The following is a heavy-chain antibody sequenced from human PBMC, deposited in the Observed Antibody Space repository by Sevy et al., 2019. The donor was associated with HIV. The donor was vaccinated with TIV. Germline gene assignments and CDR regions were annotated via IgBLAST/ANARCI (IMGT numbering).Heavy chain of an antibody. D-gene: IGHD3-22*01. CDR1: GLSFRSYE. CDR3: ATSRRDYYNYYFDY. Sequence: GGSLRLSCAASGLSFRSYELNWVRQAPGRGLQWISYISTGGGTIFYADSVKGRFTISRDNAKNSVFLQMNSLRAEDTAVYFCATSRRDYYNYYFDYWGHGTLVTVSS. CDR2: ISTGGGTI. V-gene: IGHV3-48*03. J-gene: IGHJ4*01.